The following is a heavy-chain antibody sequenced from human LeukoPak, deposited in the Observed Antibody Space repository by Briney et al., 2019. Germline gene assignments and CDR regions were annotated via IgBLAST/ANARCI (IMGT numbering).Heavy chain of an antibody. V-gene: IGHV1-18*01. Sequence: ASVKVSCKASGYTFTNYGISWVRQAPGQGLEWMGWISGNNGNTNYAQKLQGRVTMTTDTSTSTAYMELRNLKSDDTAVYYCARSGGYYFYMDVWGKGTTVTVSS. CDR3: ARSGGYYFYMDV. J-gene: IGHJ6*03. CDR1: GYTFTNYG. D-gene: IGHD1-26*01. CDR2: ISGNNGNT.